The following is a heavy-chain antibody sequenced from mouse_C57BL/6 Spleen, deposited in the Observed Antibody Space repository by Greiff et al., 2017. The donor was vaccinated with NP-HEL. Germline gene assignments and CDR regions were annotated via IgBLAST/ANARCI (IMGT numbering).Heavy chain of an antibody. Sequence: EVQGVESGGGLVKPGGSLKLSCAASGFTFSDYGMHWVRQAPEKGLEWVAYISSGSSTIYYADTVKGRFTISRDNAKNTLFLQMTSLRSEDTAMYYCARGVYYGSSYGGYFDYWGQGTTLTVSS. CDR3: ARGVYYGSSYGGYFDY. D-gene: IGHD1-1*01. J-gene: IGHJ2*01. CDR2: ISSGSSTI. V-gene: IGHV5-17*01. CDR1: GFTFSDYG.